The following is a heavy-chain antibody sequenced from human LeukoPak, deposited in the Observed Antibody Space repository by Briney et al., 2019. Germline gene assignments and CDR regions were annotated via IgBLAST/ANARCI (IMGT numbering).Heavy chain of an antibody. V-gene: IGHV1-69*13. CDR3: ARDGQDYGDYFWYFDY. CDR2: IIPIFGTA. J-gene: IGHJ4*02. Sequence: SVKVSCKASGGTFSSYAISWVRQAPGQGLEWMGGIIPIFGTANYAQKFQGRVTITADESTSTAYMELSSLRSEDTAVYYCARDGQDYGDYFWYFDYWGQGTLVTVSS. CDR1: GGTFSSYA. D-gene: IGHD4-17*01.